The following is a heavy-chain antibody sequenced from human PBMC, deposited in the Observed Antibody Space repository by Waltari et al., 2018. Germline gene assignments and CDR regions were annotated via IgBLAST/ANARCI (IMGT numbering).Heavy chain of an antibody. CDR1: GGTFSNYA. D-gene: IGHD6-19*01. V-gene: IGHV1-69*05. CDR3: VYKGYISGRRNLDY. CDR2: IIPMFGKT. J-gene: IGHJ4*02. Sequence: VQLVQSGAEVKKPGSSVKVSCKAAGGTFSNYAISWVRQAPGQGLEWVGGIIPMFGKTNYTQKFQGRVTITTDGSTSTAFMELSSLRSEDTAVYYCVYKGYISGRRNLDYWGQGTLVTVSS.